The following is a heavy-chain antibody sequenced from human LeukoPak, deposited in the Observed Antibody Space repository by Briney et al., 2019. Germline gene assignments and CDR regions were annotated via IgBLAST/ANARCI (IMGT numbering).Heavy chain of an antibody. J-gene: IGHJ4*02. D-gene: IGHD5-18*01. Sequence: SGGSLRLSCAASGFTFDDYAMHWVRQAPGKGLEWVSGISWNSGTIGYADSVKGRFTTSRDNAKNSLYLQMNSLRPEDTALYYCTKDSVAMVTTSDYWGQGTLVTVSS. CDR1: GFTFDDYA. CDR3: TKDSVAMVTTSDY. V-gene: IGHV3-9*01. CDR2: ISWNSGTI.